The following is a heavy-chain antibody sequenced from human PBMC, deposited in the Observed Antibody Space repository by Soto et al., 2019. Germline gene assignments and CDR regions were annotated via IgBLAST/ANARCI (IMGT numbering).Heavy chain of an antibody. CDR3: ARWSYLDY. D-gene: IGHD3-3*01. V-gene: IGHV3-23*01. Sequence: GGSLRLSCAASGFSFGSYALRWLRQAPGKGLEGVSTISGSDGKTFYADSVKGRFSISRDTSQSTLYLQMNSLRADDTAMYYCARWSYLDYWGQGT. CDR1: GFSFGSYA. CDR2: ISGSDGKT. J-gene: IGHJ4*02.